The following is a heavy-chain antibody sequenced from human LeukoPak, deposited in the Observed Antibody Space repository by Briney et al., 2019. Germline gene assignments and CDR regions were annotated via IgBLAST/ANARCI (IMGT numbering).Heavy chain of an antibody. V-gene: IGHV4-59*01. CDR2: IFYSGYT. CDR3: ARYDSSGFYQYYFDY. CDR1: GGSISTYW. Sequence: SETLSLTCSVSGGSISTYWWSWIRQSPGKGLEWIGNIFYSGYTNYNPSLKSRVTVSVDTSKKQFSLKLTSVTAADTAVYYCARYDSSGFYQYYFDYWGRGTLVTVSS. D-gene: IGHD3-22*01. J-gene: IGHJ4*02.